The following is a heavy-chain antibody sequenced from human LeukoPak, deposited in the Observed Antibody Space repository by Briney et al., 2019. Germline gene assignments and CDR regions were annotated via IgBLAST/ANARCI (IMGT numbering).Heavy chain of an antibody. D-gene: IGHD6-13*01. Sequence: GGSLRLSCAASGFTFSSHAMSWVRQAPGKGLEWVSAITSGSGSNVHYTDSLKGRFTISRDNSKNTLYLQMNSLRAEDTAVYYCARHGSWSFDYWGQGTLVTVSA. CDR3: ARHGSWSFDY. CDR2: ITSGSGSNV. CDR1: GFTFSSHA. V-gene: IGHV3-23*01. J-gene: IGHJ4*02.